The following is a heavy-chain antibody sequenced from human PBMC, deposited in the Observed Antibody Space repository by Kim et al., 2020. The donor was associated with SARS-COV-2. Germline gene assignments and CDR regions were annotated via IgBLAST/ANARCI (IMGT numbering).Heavy chain of an antibody. CDR2: ISYDGSNK. Sequence: GGSLRLSCAASGFTFSSYAMHWVRQAPGKGLEWVAVISYDGSNKYYADSVKGRFTISRDNSKNTLYLQMNSLRAEDTAVYYCARDVIGAAALDPWGQGTLVTVSS. CDR3: ARDVIGAAALDP. D-gene: IGHD6-25*01. V-gene: IGHV3-30*04. J-gene: IGHJ5*02. CDR1: GFTFSSYA.